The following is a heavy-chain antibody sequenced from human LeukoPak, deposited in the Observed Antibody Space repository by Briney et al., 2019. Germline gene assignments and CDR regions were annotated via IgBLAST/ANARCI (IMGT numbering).Heavy chain of an antibody. Sequence: PSETMSLSCAVYGGMFNGYYWSWIRQPPGKGLEWIGEINRSGTTNYNPTLKSRVTISVDTSKSQVSLKLTSVTAADTAVFYCARGRFGDPLQLQPRRPFDMWGQGTVVTISS. CDR2: INRSGTT. CDR3: ARGRFGDPLQLQPRRPFDM. J-gene: IGHJ3*02. CDR1: GGMFNGYY. V-gene: IGHV4-34*01. D-gene: IGHD1-1*01.